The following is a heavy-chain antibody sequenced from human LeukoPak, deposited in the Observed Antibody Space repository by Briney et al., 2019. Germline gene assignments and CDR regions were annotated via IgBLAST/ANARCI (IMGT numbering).Heavy chain of an antibody. CDR2: ISHRGNT. Sequence: TASETLSLTCTVFGDSINSGSYYWGWIRQPPGKGLEWLGSISHRGNTYYNPSLRSRVTISVDMSKNQLSLKLSSVTATDTAVYYCARLYEGKRPPDYWGQGTPVTVSS. CDR3: ARLYEGKRPPDY. CDR1: GDSINSGSYY. J-gene: IGHJ4*02. D-gene: IGHD2-8*01. V-gene: IGHV4-39*01.